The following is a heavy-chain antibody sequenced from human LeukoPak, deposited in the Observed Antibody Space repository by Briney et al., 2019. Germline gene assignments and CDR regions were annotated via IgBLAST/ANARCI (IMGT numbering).Heavy chain of an antibody. CDR3: ASTYYDILTGYYFDY. D-gene: IGHD3-9*01. J-gene: IGHJ4*02. CDR1: GFTVSSNY. CDR2: IYSGGST. V-gene: IGHV3-66*01. Sequence: GGSLRLSCAASGFTVSSNYMSWVRQAPGKGLEWVSVIYSGGSTYYADSVKGRFTISRDNSKNTLYLQMNSLRAEDTAVYYCASTYYDILTGYYFDYWGQGTLVTVSS.